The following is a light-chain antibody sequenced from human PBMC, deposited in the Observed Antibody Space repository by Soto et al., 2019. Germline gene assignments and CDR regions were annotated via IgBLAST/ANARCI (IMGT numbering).Light chain of an antibody. J-gene: IGKJ3*01. CDR1: QSVGSNY. CDR3: QQYTTSPFT. V-gene: IGKV3-20*01. CDR2: GAS. Sequence: EIVLTQSPGTLSLSPGERATLYCRASQSVGSNYLAWYQQKPGQAPRVLIYGASSRATGIPDRFSGSGSGADFTLTISRLEPEYFAVYYFQQYTTSPFTFGPGTKVDIK.